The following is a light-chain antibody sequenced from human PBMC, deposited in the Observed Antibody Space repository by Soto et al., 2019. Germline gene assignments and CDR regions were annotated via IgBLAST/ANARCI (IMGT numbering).Light chain of an antibody. Sequence: DVQMTQSPSTLSASVRDRVTITCRASQSISNCFAWYQQKPGQAPRLLIYKASTLECGVPARFSGSGSGTEFTLIIASLQPDDFAIYYCQQYNSYSWPFGQGARVDVK. CDR2: KAS. J-gene: IGKJ1*01. CDR1: QSISNC. V-gene: IGKV1-5*03. CDR3: QQYNSYSWP.